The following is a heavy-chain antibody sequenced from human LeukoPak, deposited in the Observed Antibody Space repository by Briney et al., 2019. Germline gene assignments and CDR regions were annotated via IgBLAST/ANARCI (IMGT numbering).Heavy chain of an antibody. D-gene: IGHD2-21*02. Sequence: PGGSLRLSCAASGFSVSSNYMSWVRQAPGKGLEWVSIIYSGGSTYYADSMKGRFTISRDNSKNTLFLQMNSLRVEDTAVYYCAKDLVTAMPYDAFDIWGQGTMVTVSS. V-gene: IGHV3-66*01. J-gene: IGHJ3*02. CDR2: IYSGGST. CDR1: GFSVSSNY. CDR3: AKDLVTAMPYDAFDI.